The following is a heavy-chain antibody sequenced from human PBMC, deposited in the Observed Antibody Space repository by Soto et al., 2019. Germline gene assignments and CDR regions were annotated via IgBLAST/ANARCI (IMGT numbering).Heavy chain of an antibody. CDR1: GDSITRSNFY. Sequence: SETLSLTCTVSGDSITRSNFYWGWIRQPPGKGLEWLGSIFYSGSTFYNPALKSRVTFSVDTAKNHFSLKLSSVTAADTAVYYCARHKTTMLTVVSAFDPWGQGTRVTVSS. V-gene: IGHV4-39*02. D-gene: IGHD3-22*01. J-gene: IGHJ5*02. CDR2: IFYSGST. CDR3: ARHKTTMLTVVSAFDP.